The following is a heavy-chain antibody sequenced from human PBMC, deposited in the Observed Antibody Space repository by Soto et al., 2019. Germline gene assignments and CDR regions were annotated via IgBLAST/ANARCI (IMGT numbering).Heavy chain of an antibody. CDR3: ARDLGYYESSGYFDY. V-gene: IGHV3-11*01. Sequence: GGSLRLSCAASGFTFSDYYMSWIRQAPGKGLEWVSYIGSSDNIIYYADSVKGRFTISRDNAKNSLYLQMNSLRAEDTAVYYCARDLGYYESSGYFDYWGQGTLLTVSS. CDR2: IGSSDNII. D-gene: IGHD3-22*01. J-gene: IGHJ4*02. CDR1: GFTFSDYY.